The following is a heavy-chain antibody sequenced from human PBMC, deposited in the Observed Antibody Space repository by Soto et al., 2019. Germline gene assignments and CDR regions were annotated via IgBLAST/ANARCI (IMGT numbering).Heavy chain of an antibody. Sequence: QVQLQESGPGLVKPSETLSLTCTVSGGSISSYYWSWIRQPPGKGLEWIGYIYYSGSTNYNPSLKSRVTISVDTAKNHFSLKLSSVSAADTAVYYCARGISNDFWSGYYSPWFDPWGQGTLVTVSS. CDR3: ARGISNDFWSGYYSPWFDP. J-gene: IGHJ5*02. CDR2: IYYSGST. CDR1: GGSISSYY. V-gene: IGHV4-59*01. D-gene: IGHD3-3*01.